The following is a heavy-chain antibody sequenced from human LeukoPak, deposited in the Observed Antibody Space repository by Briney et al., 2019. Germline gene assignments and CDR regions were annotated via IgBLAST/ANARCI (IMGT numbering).Heavy chain of an antibody. CDR2: IKSKTDGGTT. V-gene: IGHV3-15*01. J-gene: IGHJ4*02. CDR1: GFTVSNAW. CDR3: TTIRYGDYPDC. Sequence: PGGSLRLSCAASGFTVSNAWMSWVRQAPGKGLEWVGRIKSKTDGGTTDYTAPVKGRFTISRDDSENTLYLQMSSLNTEDTAVYYCTTIRYGDYPDCWGQGTLVTVSS. D-gene: IGHD4-17*01.